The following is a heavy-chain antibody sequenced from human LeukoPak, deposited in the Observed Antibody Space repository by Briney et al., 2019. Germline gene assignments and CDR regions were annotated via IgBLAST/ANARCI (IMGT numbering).Heavy chain of an antibody. CDR1: GFTFSSYA. CDR2: TRNKANNYTT. CDR3: ARTPRVRGVFNPFDY. D-gene: IGHD3-10*01. Sequence: GGSLRLSCSASGFTFSSYAMHWVRQAPGRGLEWVGRTRNKANNYTTEYAASVKGRFTISRDDSKNSLYLQMNSLKTEDTAVYYCARTPRVRGVFNPFDYWGQGTLVTVSS. V-gene: IGHV3-72*01. J-gene: IGHJ4*02.